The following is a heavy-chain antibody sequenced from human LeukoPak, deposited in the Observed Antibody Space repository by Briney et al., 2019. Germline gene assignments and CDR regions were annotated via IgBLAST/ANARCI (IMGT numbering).Heavy chain of an antibody. CDR3: ARDLSGYDSS. J-gene: IGHJ4*02. CDR2: IWYDGSNK. Sequence: PGRSLRLSCAASGFTFSSYGMHWVRQAPGKGLEGVAVIWYDGSNKYYADSVKGRFTISRDNSKNTLYLQMNSLRAEDTAVYYCARDLSGYDSSWGQGTLVTVSS. V-gene: IGHV3-33*01. CDR1: GFTFSSYG. D-gene: IGHD5-12*01.